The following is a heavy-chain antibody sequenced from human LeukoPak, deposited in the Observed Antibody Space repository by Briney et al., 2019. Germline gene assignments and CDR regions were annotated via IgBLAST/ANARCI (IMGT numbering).Heavy chain of an antibody. Sequence: GGSLRLSCAAPGFTFSSYSMNWVRQAPGKGLEWVSSISSSSSYIYYADSVKGRFTISRDNAKNSLFLQMNSLRADDTAVYYCARDRGLWFGEFPFDYWGQGTLVTVSS. J-gene: IGHJ4*02. V-gene: IGHV3-21*01. CDR2: ISSSSSYI. CDR1: GFTFSSYS. D-gene: IGHD3-10*01. CDR3: ARDRGLWFGEFPFDY.